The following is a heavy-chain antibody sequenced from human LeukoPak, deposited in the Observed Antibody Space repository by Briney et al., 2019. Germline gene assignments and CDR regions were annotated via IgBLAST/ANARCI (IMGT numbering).Heavy chain of an antibody. Sequence: PGGSLRLSCAASGFTFSSYWMHWVRHAPGKGLVWVSRINSDGSSTSYADSVKGRFTISRDNAKNTLYLQMNSLRAEDTAVYYCAMAPHHWPRRFDYWGQGTLVTVSS. J-gene: IGHJ4*02. CDR3: AMAPHHWPRRFDY. CDR1: GFTFSSYW. V-gene: IGHV3-74*01. D-gene: IGHD1-1*01. CDR2: INSDGSST.